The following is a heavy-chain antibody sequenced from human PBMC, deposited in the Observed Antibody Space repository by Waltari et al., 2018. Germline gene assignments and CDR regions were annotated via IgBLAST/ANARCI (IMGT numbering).Heavy chain of an antibody. CDR2: IYNNGRT. D-gene: IGHD6-19*01. Sequence: QVQLHESGPGLVKPSETLTLTCTVSGGSIITYYWTWIRQPPGTGLEWIGDIYNNGRTDYNSSLKSRVTISADTSKNQFSLKLNAVTAADTAVYYCARGYNSGSLDSWGQGTLVTVSS. V-gene: IGHV4-59*01. CDR3: ARGYNSGSLDS. CDR1: GGSIITYY. J-gene: IGHJ4*02.